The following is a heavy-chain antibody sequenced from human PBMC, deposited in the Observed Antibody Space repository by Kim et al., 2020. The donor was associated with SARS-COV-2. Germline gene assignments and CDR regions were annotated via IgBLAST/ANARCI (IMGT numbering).Heavy chain of an antibody. CDR3: ARGELVYGSGSYYNAFDY. D-gene: IGHD3-10*01. J-gene: IGHJ4*02. V-gene: IGHV3-30*04. CDR1: GFTFSSYA. Sequence: GGSLRLSCAASGFTFSSYAMHWVRQAPGKGLEWVAVISYDGSNKYYADSVKGRFTISRDNSKNTLYLQMNSLRAEDTAVYYCARGELVYGSGSYYNAFDYWGQGTLVTVSS. CDR2: ISYDGSNK.